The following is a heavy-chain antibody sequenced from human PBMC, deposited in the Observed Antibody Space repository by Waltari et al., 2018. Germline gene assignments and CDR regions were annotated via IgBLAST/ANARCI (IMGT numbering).Heavy chain of an antibody. D-gene: IGHD3-22*01. CDR3: ARGRSPYSYDSSGYYPYFDS. J-gene: IGHJ4*02. CDR2: MNPNTGNT. V-gene: IGHV1-8*01. Sequence: QVQLVQSGAEVKKPGASVKVSCKASGYHSATYDLHWVRQATGQGLEWMGWMNPNTGNTGYAQKFQGRVIMTRATSINTAYMELSSLRSEDTALYYCARGRSPYSYDSSGYYPYFDSWGQGTLVTVSS. CDR1: GYHSATYD.